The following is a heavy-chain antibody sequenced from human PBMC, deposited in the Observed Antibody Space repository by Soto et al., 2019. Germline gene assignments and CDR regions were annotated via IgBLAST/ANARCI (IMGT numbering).Heavy chain of an antibody. Sequence: SVKVSCKASGGIFSSYSISWVRQAPGQGLEWMGGIIPLFGTANYAQKFQGRVTITADESTSTAYMQLSSLGSEDTAVYYCARDLGLRPRNIVVVPAAIGPNYWFDPWGQGTLVTVSS. V-gene: IGHV1-69*13. J-gene: IGHJ5*02. CDR2: IIPLFGTA. D-gene: IGHD2-2*01. CDR3: ARDLGLRPRNIVVVPAAIGPNYWFDP. CDR1: GGIFSSYS.